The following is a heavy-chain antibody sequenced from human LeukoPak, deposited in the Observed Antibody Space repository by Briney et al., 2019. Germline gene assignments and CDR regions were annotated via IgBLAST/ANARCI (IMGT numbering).Heavy chain of an antibody. V-gene: IGHV3-43D*03. CDR1: GFTFDDYT. J-gene: IGHJ6*03. CDR2: ITWNGGST. D-gene: IGHD3-16*01. CDR3: ARERFWGYAYYMDV. Sequence: PGGSLRLSCAASGFTFDDYTMHWVRQAPGKGLQWISLITWNGGSTYYADSVKGRFTISRDNSKNSLYLQMNSLRAEDTALYYCARERFWGYAYYMDVWGKGTTVIVSS.